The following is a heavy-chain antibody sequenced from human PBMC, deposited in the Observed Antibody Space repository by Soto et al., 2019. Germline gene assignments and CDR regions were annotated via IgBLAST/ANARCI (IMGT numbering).Heavy chain of an antibody. Sequence: QLQLQESGSGLVKPSQTLSLTCAVSGGSISSGGYSWRWIRQPPGKGLEWIGYIYHSGSTYYNPSLKSRATISVDRSKNQFSLKLSSVTAADTAVYYCARAGGLGAVAADYWGQGTLVTVSS. J-gene: IGHJ4*02. V-gene: IGHV4-30-2*01. CDR3: ARAGGLGAVAADY. CDR1: GGSISSGGYS. CDR2: IYHSGST. D-gene: IGHD6-19*01.